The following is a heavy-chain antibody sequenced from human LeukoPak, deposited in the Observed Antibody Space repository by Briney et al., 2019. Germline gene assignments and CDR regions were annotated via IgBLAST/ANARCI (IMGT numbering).Heavy chain of an antibody. CDR2: INSDGSSI. CDR3: GRSVVTASLVDY. CDR1: RFTFSNYW. J-gene: IGHJ4*02. V-gene: IGHV3-74*01. Sequence: PGGSLRLSCAASRFTFSNYWMYWVRQAPGKGLVWVSRINSDGSSINYADSVKGRFTISRDNAKNTLYLQMSSLRAEDTAVYYCGRSVVTASLVDYCGQGNLVPVSS. D-gene: IGHD2-21*02.